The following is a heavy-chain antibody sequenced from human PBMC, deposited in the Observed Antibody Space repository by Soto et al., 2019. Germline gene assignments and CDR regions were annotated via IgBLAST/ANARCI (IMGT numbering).Heavy chain of an antibody. Sequence: LRLSCAAAGFTFSNYGMHWVRQGPGKGLEWVAVTSYDGSDKYYADSVKGRFTISRDNSKNTLFLQMNSLRAEDTAVYYCAKKDRTDNLAYYGMDVWGQGTTVTVSS. J-gene: IGHJ6*02. CDR1: GFTFSNYG. D-gene: IGHD1-20*01. CDR2: TSYDGSDK. V-gene: IGHV3-30*18. CDR3: AKKDRTDNLAYYGMDV.